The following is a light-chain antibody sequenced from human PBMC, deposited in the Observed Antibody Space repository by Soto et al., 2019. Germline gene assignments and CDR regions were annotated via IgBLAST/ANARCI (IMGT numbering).Light chain of an antibody. Sequence: EIVLTQSPATLSVSAGGTVTLSCRASQSIRTNVAWYQQISGQAPRLLVYGASTRATGVPARFSGSGSGTEFTLTISRLEPEDFAVYYCQQYGTSPTFGQGTKVEIK. CDR3: QQYGTSPT. J-gene: IGKJ1*01. CDR2: GAS. V-gene: IGKV3-15*01. CDR1: QSIRTN.